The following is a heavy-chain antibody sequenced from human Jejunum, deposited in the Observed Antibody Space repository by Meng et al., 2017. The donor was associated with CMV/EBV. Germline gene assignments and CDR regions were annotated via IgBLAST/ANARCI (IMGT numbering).Heavy chain of an antibody. CDR1: GYTLRRYG. J-gene: IGHJ4*02. Sequence: LMRTGPWWSKPGSALWFSLKVSGYTLRRYGIYWVRQAPGKGLEWMGWFVNYVDPYTATKFQGRVTMTTDTHTNTAFMELRSLTSDDTAVYYCASGTPGRSYCDYWGQGTLVTVSS. CDR3: ASGTPGRSYCDY. V-gene: IGHV1-18*01. D-gene: IGHD2-15*01. CDR2: FVNYVDP.